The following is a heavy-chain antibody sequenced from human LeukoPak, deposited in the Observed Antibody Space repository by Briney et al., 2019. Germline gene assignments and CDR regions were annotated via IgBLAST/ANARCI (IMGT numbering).Heavy chain of an antibody. Sequence: GESLKISCKGSGYSFTSYWIGWVRQMPGKGLEWMGIIYPGDSDTRYSPSFQGQVTISADKSISTAYLQWSSLKASDTSMYYCARHTKYYDFWSGYYEAHWYFDLWGCGTLVTVSS. CDR2: IYPGDSDT. D-gene: IGHD3-3*01. J-gene: IGHJ2*01. CDR1: GYSFTSYW. V-gene: IGHV5-51*01. CDR3: ARHTKYYDFWSGYYEAHWYFDL.